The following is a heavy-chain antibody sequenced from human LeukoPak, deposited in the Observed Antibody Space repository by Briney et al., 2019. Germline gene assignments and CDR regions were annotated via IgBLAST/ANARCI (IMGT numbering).Heavy chain of an antibody. D-gene: IGHD4-23*01. CDR1: GFTVSGNY. CDR3: ARRAGGYSHPYDY. V-gene: IGHV3-53*01. Sequence: GGSLRLSCAVSGFTVSGNYMSWVRQAPGKGLEWVSLIYSGGTTYYADSVKGRFTNSRDNSKNTLYLQMNSLRAEDTAVYYCARRAGGYSHPYDYWGQGILVTVSS. J-gene: IGHJ4*02. CDR2: IYSGGTT.